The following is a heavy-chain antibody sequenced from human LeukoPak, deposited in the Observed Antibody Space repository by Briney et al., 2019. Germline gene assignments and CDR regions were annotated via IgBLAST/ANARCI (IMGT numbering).Heavy chain of an antibody. CDR3: AREYSSGWYFGY. D-gene: IGHD6-19*01. Sequence: GRSLRLSCAASGFTFSSYGMHWVRQAPGKGLEWVAVIWYDGSNKYYADSVKGRFTISRDNSKNTLYLQMNSLRAEDTAVYYCAREYSSGWYFGYWGQGTLVTVSS. J-gene: IGHJ4*02. CDR1: GFTFSSYG. CDR2: IWYDGSNK. V-gene: IGHV3-33*01.